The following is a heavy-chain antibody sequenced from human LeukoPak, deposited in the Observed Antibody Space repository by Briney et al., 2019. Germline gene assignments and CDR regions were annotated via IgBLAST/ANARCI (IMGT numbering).Heavy chain of an antibody. D-gene: IGHD1-26*01. J-gene: IGHJ4*02. Sequence: GASVKVSCKASGYTFTGYYMHWVRQAPGQGLEWMGWINPNSGGTNYGQKFQGRVTMTRDASISTAYMELSRLRSDDTAVYYCARVVVGATSHIDYWGQGTLVTVSS. CDR3: ARVVVGATSHIDY. CDR1: GYTFTGYY. V-gene: IGHV1-2*02. CDR2: INPNSGGT.